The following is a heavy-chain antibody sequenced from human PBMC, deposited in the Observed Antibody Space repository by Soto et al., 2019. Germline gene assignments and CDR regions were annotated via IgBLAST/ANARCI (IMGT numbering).Heavy chain of an antibody. CDR1: GFTFSSYS. V-gene: IGHV3-21*01. CDR3: ARVLFCGGDCFDAFDI. CDR2: ISSSSSYI. J-gene: IGHJ3*02. Sequence: GGSLRLSCAVSGFTFSSYSMNWVRQAPGKGLEWVSSISSSSSYIYYADSVKGRFTISRDNAKNSLYLQMNSLRAEDTAVYYCARVLFCGGDCFDAFDIWGQGTMVTVSS. D-gene: IGHD2-21*01.